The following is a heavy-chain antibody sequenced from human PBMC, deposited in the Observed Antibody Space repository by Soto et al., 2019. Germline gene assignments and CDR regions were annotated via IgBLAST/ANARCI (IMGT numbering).Heavy chain of an antibody. CDR1: GFTFSSYW. Sequence: EVQLVESGGGLVQPGGSLRLSCAASGFTFSSYWMSWVRQAPGKGLEWVANIKQDGSEKYYVDSVKGRFTISRDNAKNSLYLQMNSLRAEDTAVYYCARDYPYYDYVWGSYRYFDYWGQGTLVTVSS. J-gene: IGHJ4*02. D-gene: IGHD3-16*02. CDR2: IKQDGSEK. CDR3: ARDYPYYDYVWGSYRYFDY. V-gene: IGHV3-7*03.